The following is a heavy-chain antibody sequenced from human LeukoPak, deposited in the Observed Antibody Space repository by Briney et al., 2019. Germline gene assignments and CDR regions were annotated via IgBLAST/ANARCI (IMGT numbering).Heavy chain of an antibody. J-gene: IGHJ4*02. Sequence: SETLSLTCTVSGGSISSYYWSWIRQPPGKGLEGIGYIYYSGSTNYNPSLKSRVTISVDTSKNQFSLKLNSVTAADTAVYYCARGVGPGVEPDYWGQGTLVTVSS. D-gene: IGHD2-2*01. V-gene: IGHV4-59*01. CDR3: ARGVGPGVEPDY. CDR1: GGSISSYY. CDR2: IYYSGST.